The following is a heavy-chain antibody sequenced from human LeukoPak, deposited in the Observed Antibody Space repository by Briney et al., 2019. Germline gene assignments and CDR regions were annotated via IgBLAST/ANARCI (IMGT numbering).Heavy chain of an antibody. CDR1: GFSFSNYD. CDR2: ISRSSGDT. CDR3: VKDLGSSGSFDWIDP. V-gene: IGHV3-23*01. Sequence: GGSLRLSCAASGFSFSNYDMNWVRQAPGKGLEWVSSISRSSGDTYYADSVKGRFSISRDNSENTLYLQMNSLRAEDTAVYYCVKDLGSSGSFDWIDPWGQGTLVTVSS. D-gene: IGHD6-19*01. J-gene: IGHJ5*02.